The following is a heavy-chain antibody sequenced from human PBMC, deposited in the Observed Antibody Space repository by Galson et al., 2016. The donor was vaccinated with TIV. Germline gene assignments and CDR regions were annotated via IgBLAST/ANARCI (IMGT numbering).Heavy chain of an antibody. V-gene: IGHV1-69*08. CDR3: AREKGWRDQEGDALDI. Sequence: SVKVSCKASGYSFGSYSVTWVRQAPGQGLEWMGRIIPILDTANYAQRFQGRVTITVDKSTNTAYMELTRLTSEDTAVFYCAREKGWRDQEGDALDIWGQGTMVTVSS. D-gene: IGHD3-3*01. CDR1: GYSFGSYS. CDR2: IIPILDTA. J-gene: IGHJ3*02.